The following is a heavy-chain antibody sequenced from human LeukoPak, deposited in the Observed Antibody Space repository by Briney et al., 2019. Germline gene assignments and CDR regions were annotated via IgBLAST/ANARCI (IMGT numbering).Heavy chain of an antibody. CDR3: ARGGVIRGRFWFDP. J-gene: IGHJ5*02. D-gene: IGHD3-16*01. CDR2: MNPNSGNT. V-gene: IGHV1-8*01. CDR1: GYTFTSYD. Sequence: ASVKVSCKASGYTFTSYDINWVRQATGQGLEWMGWMNPNSGNTGYAQKFQGRVTMTRNTSINTAYMELSSLRSEDTAVYYCARGGVIRGRFWFDPWGQGTLVTVSS.